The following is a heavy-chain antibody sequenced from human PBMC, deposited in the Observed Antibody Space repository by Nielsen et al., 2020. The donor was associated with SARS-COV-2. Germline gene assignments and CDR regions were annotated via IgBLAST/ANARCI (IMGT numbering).Heavy chain of an antibody. D-gene: IGHD2-15*01. CDR1: GFTFTSSA. Sequence: SVKVSCKASGFTFTSSAMQWVRQARGQRLEWIGWIVVGSGNTNYAQKFQERVTITRDMSTSTAYMELSSLRSEDTAVYYCAADRTYCSGGSCSEGAFDIWGQGTMVTVSS. CDR2: IVVGSGNT. J-gene: IGHJ3*02. CDR3: AADRTYCSGGSCSEGAFDI. V-gene: IGHV1-58*02.